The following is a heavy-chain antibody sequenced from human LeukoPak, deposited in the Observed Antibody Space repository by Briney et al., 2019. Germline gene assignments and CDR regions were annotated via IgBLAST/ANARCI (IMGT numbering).Heavy chain of an antibody. J-gene: IGHJ5*02. Sequence: GESLKISCKGSGYSITNYWIGWVRHMPGRRMELMGVIYPGDSRTRYDPSFQGQATISVDKSTSTAYLQWGSLNASDTAMYYCACRALTISWTYAWGQGTLVTVSS. CDR3: ACRALTISWTYA. D-gene: IGHD1-7*01. V-gene: IGHV5-51*01. CDR1: GYSITNYW. CDR2: IYPGDSRT.